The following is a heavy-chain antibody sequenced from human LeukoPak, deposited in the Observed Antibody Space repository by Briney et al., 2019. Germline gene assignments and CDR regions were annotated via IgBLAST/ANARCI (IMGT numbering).Heavy chain of an antibody. CDR1: GGSIRSGSYY. D-gene: IGHD6-19*01. CDR3: VRESSGWRSLQVRGNWLDP. J-gene: IGHJ5*02. V-gene: IGHV4-61*02. CDR2: IYTSGSA. Sequence: SETLSLTCTVSGGSIRSGSYYWRWIRQPAGKGLEWIGRIYTSGSANYNPSLKSRVTISVDTSKNQFSLKLSSVTAADTAVYYCVRESSGWRSLQVRGNWLDPWGQGTLVTVSS.